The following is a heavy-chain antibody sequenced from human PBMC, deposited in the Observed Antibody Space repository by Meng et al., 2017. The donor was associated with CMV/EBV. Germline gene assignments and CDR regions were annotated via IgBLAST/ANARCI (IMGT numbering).Heavy chain of an antibody. J-gene: IGHJ4*02. CDR1: GSFRGSY. CDR2: INHSGST. V-gene: IGHV4-34*01. D-gene: IGHD2-2*01. CDR3: ASLNYCSSTSCSRRFDY. Sequence: GSFRGSYWSWIRQPPGKGLEWIGEINHSGSTNYNPSLKSRVTISVDTSKNQFSLKLSSVTAADTAVYYCASLNYCSSTSCSRRFDYWGQGTLVTVSS.